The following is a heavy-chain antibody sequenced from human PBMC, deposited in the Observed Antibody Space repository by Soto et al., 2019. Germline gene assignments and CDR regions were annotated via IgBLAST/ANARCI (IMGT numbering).Heavy chain of an antibody. CDR1: GFIFSDYA. V-gene: IGHV3-30-3*01. J-gene: IGHJ5*01. Sequence: GGSLRLSCAASGFIFSDYAMHWVRQAPGKGLEWVAVISYDGSNKYYVDSVKGRFTISSDNSKNTLYLQMNSLRAEDTAVYFCXRVGVPAASFSFNWFDSWGQGTLVTVSS. CDR3: XRVGVPAASFSFNWFDS. CDR2: ISYDGSNK. D-gene: IGHD2-2*01.